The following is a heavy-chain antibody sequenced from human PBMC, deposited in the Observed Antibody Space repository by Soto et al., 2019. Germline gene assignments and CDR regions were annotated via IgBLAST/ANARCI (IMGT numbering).Heavy chain of an antibody. Sequence: GGSLRLSCAASGFTFSKNAMSWVRQAPGKGLEWVSAISDGGGSTYYADSVKGRLTISRDNSKNTLYLQMNSLRAEDTAVYYCAKSHSSGYLDYWGQGTLVTVSS. D-gene: IGHD3-22*01. CDR2: ISDGGGST. J-gene: IGHJ4*02. V-gene: IGHV3-23*01. CDR1: GFTFSKNA. CDR3: AKSHSSGYLDY.